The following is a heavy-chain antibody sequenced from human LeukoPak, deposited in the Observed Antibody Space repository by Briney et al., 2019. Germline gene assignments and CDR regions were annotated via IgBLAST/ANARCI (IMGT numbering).Heavy chain of an antibody. CDR1: GFTLSSYA. V-gene: IGHV3-23*01. J-gene: IGHJ4*02. D-gene: IGHD2-15*01. CDR2: ISGSGGST. CDR3: AKGSSTGARLVAATMTLDIDY. Sequence: PGGSLRLSCAASGFTLSSYAMSWVRQAPGKGREWVSAISGSGGSTYYADPVKGRFTISRDNSKNTLYLQMNSLRAEDTAVYYCAKGSSTGARLVAATMTLDIDYWGQGTLVTVSS.